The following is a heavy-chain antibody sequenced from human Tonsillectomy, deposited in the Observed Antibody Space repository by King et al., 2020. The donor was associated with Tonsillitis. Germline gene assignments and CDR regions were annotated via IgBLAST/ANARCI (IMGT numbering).Heavy chain of an antibody. CDR2: RRLDGTYI. J-gene: IGHJ4*02. V-gene: IGHV3-74*01. CDR3: AREFWGAGDY. D-gene: IGHD3-16*01. Sequence: EVQLVESGGGLIQPGGSVRLSCGVSGFALSTYWMFWGRKGPGKGLEWGSRRRLDGTYIRYADSVMGRFTISRDNAKNTLFLQLSSLRAEDTAIYYCAREFWGAGDYWGQGTQVMVSS. CDR1: GFALSTYW.